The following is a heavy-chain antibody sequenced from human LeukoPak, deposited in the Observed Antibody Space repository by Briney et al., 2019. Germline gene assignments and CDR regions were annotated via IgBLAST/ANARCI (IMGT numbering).Heavy chain of an antibody. V-gene: IGHV4-30-4*01. CDR3: ASRDTATGLD. J-gene: IGHJ4*02. D-gene: IGHD5-18*01. Sequence: PSETLSLTCTVSGGSVSSGDYYWSWIRQPPGKGLEWIGYIYYSGTTYYNPSLKSRLTVSLDTSKNQFSLKLSSVTAADTAVYHCASRDTATGLDWGQGTLVTVSS. CDR1: GGSVSSGDYY. CDR2: IYYSGTT.